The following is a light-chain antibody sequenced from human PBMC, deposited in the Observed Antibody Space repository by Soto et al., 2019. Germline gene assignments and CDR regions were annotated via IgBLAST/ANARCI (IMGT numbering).Light chain of an antibody. CDR3: QQYGGSPRYT. CDR1: QTVNNNY. Sequence: EIVLTQAPGTLSLSPGERATLSCRASQTVNNNYLAWQQPKPGQAPRLLIYGASNRATGIPDRFSGSGSGTDFTLTISRLEPEDFAVYYCQQYGGSPRYTFGQGTKLEFK. V-gene: IGKV3-20*01. J-gene: IGKJ2*01. CDR2: GAS.